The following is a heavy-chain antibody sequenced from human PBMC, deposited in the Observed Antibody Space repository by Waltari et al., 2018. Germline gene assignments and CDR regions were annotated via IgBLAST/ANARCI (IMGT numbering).Heavy chain of an antibody. CDR2: INWNGGST. D-gene: IGHD6-6*01. CDR3: ARRPSIGSSSHFDY. CDR1: GFTFDDYG. J-gene: IGHJ4*02. V-gene: IGHV3-20*04. Sequence: EVQLVESGGGVVRPGGSLSLSCAASGFTFDDYGLSWVHHCPGKGLEWVSGINWNGGSTGYADSVKGRFTISRDNAKNSLYLQMNSLRAEDTALYYCARRPSIGSSSHFDYWGQGTLVTVSS.